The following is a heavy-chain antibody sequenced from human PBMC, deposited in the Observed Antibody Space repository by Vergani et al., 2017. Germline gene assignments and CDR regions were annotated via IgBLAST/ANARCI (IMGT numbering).Heavy chain of an antibody. Sequence: QVQLQESGPGLVKPSQTLSLTCTVSGGSINSGGYYWSWIRQHPGKGLEWIGYIYYSGSTYYNPSLKSRVTISVDTSKNQFSLKLSSVTAADTAVYYCARDRRDYYGSGPHDYWGQGTLVTVSS. V-gene: IGHV4-31*03. CDR1: GGSINSGGYY. J-gene: IGHJ4*02. CDR3: ARDRRDYYGSGPHDY. CDR2: IYYSGST. D-gene: IGHD3-10*01.